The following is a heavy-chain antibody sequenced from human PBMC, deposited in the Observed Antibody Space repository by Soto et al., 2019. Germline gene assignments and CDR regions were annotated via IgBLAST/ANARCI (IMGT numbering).Heavy chain of an antibody. CDR3: AKDIGRYGDAFDI. CDR1: GFTFDDYA. CDR2: ISWYSGSI. Sequence: EVQLVESGGGLVQPGRSLRLSCAASGFTFDDYAMHWVRQAPGKGLEWGSGISWYSGSIGYADSVKGRFTISRDNAKNYLYLQMNSLRAEDTAVYYCAKDIGRYGDAFDIWGQGTMVTVSS. V-gene: IGHV3-9*01. D-gene: IGHD1-26*01. J-gene: IGHJ3*02.